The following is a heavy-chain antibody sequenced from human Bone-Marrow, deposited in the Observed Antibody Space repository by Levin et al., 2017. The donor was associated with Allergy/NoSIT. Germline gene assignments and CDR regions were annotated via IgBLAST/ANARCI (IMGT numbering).Heavy chain of an antibody. Sequence: GESLKISCAASGFNLKIHGMSWVRQAPGKGLQWVSSMRATDGHTYYADSVKGRFTMSRDESKSTIYLQLNNLRAEDSAVYYCARIFYASGSFGWFDTWGQGTLVAVSS. V-gene: IGHV3-23*01. CDR3: ARIFYASGSFGWFDT. CDR1: GFNLKIHG. CDR2: MRATDGHT. J-gene: IGHJ5*02. D-gene: IGHD3-10*01.